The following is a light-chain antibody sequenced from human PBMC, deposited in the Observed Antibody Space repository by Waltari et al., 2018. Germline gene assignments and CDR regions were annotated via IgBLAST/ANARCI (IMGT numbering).Light chain of an antibody. J-gene: IGKJ1*01. CDR2: DAS. CDR3: QQRSDWPWT. CDR1: QSVSSF. V-gene: IGKV3-11*01. Sequence: EIVLTQSPATLSLSPGERATLSCRASQSVSSFLAWYQQKPGKAPSLLIYDASKRATGIPVRFSGSGSGTDFTLTISSLEPEDFAVYYCQQRSDWPWTFGQGAKVEIK.